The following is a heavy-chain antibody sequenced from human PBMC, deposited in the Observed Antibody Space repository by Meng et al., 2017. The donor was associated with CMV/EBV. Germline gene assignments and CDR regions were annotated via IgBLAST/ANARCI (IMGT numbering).Heavy chain of an antibody. J-gene: IGHJ4*02. CDR1: GGSISSYY. V-gene: IGHV4-4*07. CDR2: IYTSGST. CDR3: ARHGDTAMVVGIDY. D-gene: IGHD5-18*01. Sequence: QAQLQTSGPGLVKPPATLSLTCTASGGSISSYYWSWIRQPAGKGLEWIGRIYTSGSTNYNPSLKSRVTMSVDTSKNQFSLKLSSVTAADTAVYYCARHGDTAMVVGIDYWGQGTLVTVSS.